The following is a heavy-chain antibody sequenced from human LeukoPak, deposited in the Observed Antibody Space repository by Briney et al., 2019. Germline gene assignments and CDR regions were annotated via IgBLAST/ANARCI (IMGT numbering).Heavy chain of an antibody. Sequence: PGGSLRLSCAASGFTFSSYAMSWVRQAPGKGLEWVSAISGSGGSTYYADSVKGRFTISRDNSKNTLYLQMNSLRAEGTAVYYCATLYVDIVATQWYWGQGTLVTVSS. D-gene: IGHD5-12*01. CDR3: ATLYVDIVATQWY. J-gene: IGHJ4*02. CDR2: ISGSGGST. CDR1: GFTFSSYA. V-gene: IGHV3-23*01.